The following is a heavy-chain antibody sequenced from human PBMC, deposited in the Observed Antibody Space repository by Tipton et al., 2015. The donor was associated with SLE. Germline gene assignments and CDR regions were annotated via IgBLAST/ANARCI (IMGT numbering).Heavy chain of an antibody. V-gene: IGHV4-31*03. CDR3: ARGTSWYHSPGRDPDHPIDS. CDR1: GDSITSGGYY. Sequence: TLSLTCSVSGDSITSGGYYWSWIRQHPGKGLEWLGYIYYSGNTHYNPSLQSRVAMSLDPSKNQVSLTLNYVTASDTAVYYCARGTSWYHSPGRDPDHPIDSWGQGTLVTVSS. D-gene: IGHD1-14*01. CDR2: IYYSGNT. J-gene: IGHJ4*02.